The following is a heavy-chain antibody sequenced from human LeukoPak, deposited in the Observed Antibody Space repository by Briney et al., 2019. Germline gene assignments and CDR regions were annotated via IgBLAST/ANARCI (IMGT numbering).Heavy chain of an antibody. J-gene: IGHJ4*02. CDR1: GFSVSSYW. Sequence: GPSLRLSCAASGFSVSSYWMTWGRHAPGAGLGWTANVRDDGSEKYYFDSVQGRYTMTRDHAPTTLLLQMHSLLVADTAVFYCVRHTRRSPGDYWGQGTLVTVST. CDR2: VRDDGSEK. D-gene: IGHD1-26*01. V-gene: IGHV3-7*01. CDR3: VRHTRRSPGDY.